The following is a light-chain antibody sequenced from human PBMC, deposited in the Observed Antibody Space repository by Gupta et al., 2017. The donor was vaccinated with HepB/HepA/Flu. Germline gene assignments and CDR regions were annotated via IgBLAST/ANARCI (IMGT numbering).Light chain of an antibody. V-gene: IGKV1-5*03. Sequence: DIQMTQSPSTLFASVGDRVTITCRASQSISSWLAWYQQKPGKAPNLLIYKASSLESGVPSRFSGSGSGTEFTLTISRLQPDDFATYYCQQYNSYPHTFGQGTKLEIK. CDR1: QSISSW. CDR2: KAS. CDR3: QQYNSYPHT. J-gene: IGKJ2*01.